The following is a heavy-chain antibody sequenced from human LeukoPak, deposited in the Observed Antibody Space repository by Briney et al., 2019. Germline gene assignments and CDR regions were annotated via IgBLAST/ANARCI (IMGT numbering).Heavy chain of an antibody. CDR1: GGSISGYY. V-gene: IGHV4-34*01. Sequence: PSETLSLTCAVYGGSISGYYWSWIRQPPGKGLEGVGEIHYTGATSYNPSLKSRATISIDTSKNQVSLKLSSVAAADTAVYYCARGNILSGYCFDFWGQGALVTVSS. D-gene: IGHD3-9*01. CDR3: ARGNILSGYCFDF. J-gene: IGHJ4*02. CDR2: IHYTGAT.